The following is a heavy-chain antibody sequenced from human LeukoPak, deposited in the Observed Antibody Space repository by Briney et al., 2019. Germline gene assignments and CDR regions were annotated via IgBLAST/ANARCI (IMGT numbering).Heavy chain of an antibody. Sequence: GASVKVSCKASGYTFTSYGISWVRQAPGQGLEWMGWISAYNGNTNYAQKLQGRVTMTTDTYTSTAYMELRSLRSDDTAVYYCARVRNDYVWGSYRYTYYFDYWGQGTLVTVSS. CDR3: ARVRNDYVWGSYRYTYYFDY. J-gene: IGHJ4*02. CDR1: GYTFTSYG. CDR2: ISAYNGNT. D-gene: IGHD3-16*02. V-gene: IGHV1-18*01.